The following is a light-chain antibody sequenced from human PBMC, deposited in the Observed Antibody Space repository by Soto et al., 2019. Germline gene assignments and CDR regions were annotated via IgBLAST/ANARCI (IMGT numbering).Light chain of an antibody. CDR3: QQRSNWPPGKT. Sequence: EIVLTQSPAILSLSPGERATLSCRASQSVSSYLAWYQQKPGQAPRLLIYDASNRATGIPARFSGSGSGTDFTLTISSLEPEDFAVYYCQQRSNWPPGKTFGPGTKVDIK. CDR2: DAS. V-gene: IGKV3-11*01. CDR1: QSVSSY. J-gene: IGKJ3*01.